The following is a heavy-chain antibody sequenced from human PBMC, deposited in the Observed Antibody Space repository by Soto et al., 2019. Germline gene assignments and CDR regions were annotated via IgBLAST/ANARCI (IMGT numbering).Heavy chain of an antibody. V-gene: IGHV4-31*03. D-gene: IGHD3-3*01. J-gene: IGHJ6*02. CDR1: GGSMSSGGYY. Sequence: QVQLQESGPGLVKPSQTLSLTCTVSGGSMSSGGYYWSWISQHPGKGLEWIGYIYYSGSTYYNPSLKSRVTISVDTSKNQFSLKLSSVTAADTAVYYCARDVTVAISSHRHYYGMDVWGQGTTVTVSS. CDR2: IYYSGST. CDR3: ARDVTVAISSHRHYYGMDV.